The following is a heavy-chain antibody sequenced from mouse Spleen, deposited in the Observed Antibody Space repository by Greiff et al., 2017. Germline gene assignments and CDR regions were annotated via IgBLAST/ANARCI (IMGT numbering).Heavy chain of an antibody. Sequence: QVQLKQSGPELVKPGASVKISCKASGYAFSSFWMNWVKQRHGKGLEWIGRIYPGDGETNYNRKFKGKATLTADKSSSTAYMQLSSLTSEDSAVYFCARGVYDGYYDLYFDVWGAGTTVTVSS. V-gene: IGHV1-82*01. CDR3: ARGVYDGYYDLYFDV. CDR1: GYAFSSFW. CDR2: IYPGDGET. D-gene: IGHD2-3*01. J-gene: IGHJ1*01.